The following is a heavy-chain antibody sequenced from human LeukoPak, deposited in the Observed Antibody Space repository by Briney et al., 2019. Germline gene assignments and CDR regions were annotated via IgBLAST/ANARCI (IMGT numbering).Heavy chain of an antibody. D-gene: IGHD1-26*01. CDR3: VTPRSWELSDMAV. CDR1: GSSISTNYY. CDR2: VYHNGEI. J-gene: IGHJ6*03. V-gene: IGHV4-38-2*02. Sequence: SETLSLTCTVSGSSISTNYYWAWIRQSPGTGLEWIGSVYHNGEIYYNPSLKSRVIISVDTSRNDFSLRLTSVTAADTALYYCVTPRSWELSDMAVWGKGTTVIVSS.